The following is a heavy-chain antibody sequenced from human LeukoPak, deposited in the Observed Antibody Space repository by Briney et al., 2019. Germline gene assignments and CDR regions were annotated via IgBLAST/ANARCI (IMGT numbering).Heavy chain of an antibody. CDR1: GGSFSGFY. J-gene: IGHJ6*03. Sequence: SETLSLTRAVYGGSFSGFYWSWIRQPPGKGLEWIGDINHSGGTNYIPSLKSRVTISVDTSKNQFSLKLISMTAANTAVYYCASLHSDETDYQKYMDVWGKGTTVTVSS. V-gene: IGHV4-34*01. CDR3: ASLHSDETDYQKYMDV. D-gene: IGHD2-2*01. CDR2: INHSGGT.